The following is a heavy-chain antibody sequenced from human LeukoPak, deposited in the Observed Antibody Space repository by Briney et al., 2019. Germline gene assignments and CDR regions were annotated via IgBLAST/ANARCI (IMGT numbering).Heavy chain of an antibody. CDR2: INSDGSST. D-gene: IGHD3-10*01. Sequence: GWSLRLYCAASGVTCRSYWMHWVRQARGQGLVWVSRINSDGSSTSYADSVKGRFTISRDNAKNTLYLQMNSLRPEDTAVYYCARRDSGSYSVYWGQGTLVTVSS. CDR3: ARRDSGSYSVY. V-gene: IGHV3-74*01. J-gene: IGHJ4*02. CDR1: GVTCRSYW.